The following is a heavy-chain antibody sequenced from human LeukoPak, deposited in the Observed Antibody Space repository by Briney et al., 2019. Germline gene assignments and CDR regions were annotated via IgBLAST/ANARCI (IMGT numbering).Heavy chain of an antibody. CDR1: GYTFTAYY. Sequence: ASVKVSCKASGYTFTAYYVHWVRQAPGQGLEWMGWINPNSGGTNYAQEFQDRVTMTRDTSISTAYVELSRLKPDDTAVYYCARATGYGDFWGGDYWGQGTLVTVSS. V-gene: IGHV1-2*02. J-gene: IGHJ4*02. D-gene: IGHD4-17*01. CDR3: ARATGYGDFWGGDY. CDR2: INPNSGGT.